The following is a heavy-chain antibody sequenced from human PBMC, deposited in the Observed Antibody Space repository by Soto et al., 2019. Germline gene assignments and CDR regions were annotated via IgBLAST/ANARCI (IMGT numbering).Heavy chain of an antibody. J-gene: IGHJ4*02. D-gene: IGHD3-16*01. CDR3: AREGGESSDGLYYFDS. CDR2: IYYSGNT. V-gene: IGHV4-30-4*08. Sequence: PSETLSLTCTLSAGSTSSDNYCTWIRQPPGKGLEWIGHIYYSGNTDYNPSLKSRLDISIDTSKNQFSLKLSSVTAADTAVYFCAREGGESSDGLYYFDSWGQGSLVTSPQ. CDR1: AGSTSSDNY.